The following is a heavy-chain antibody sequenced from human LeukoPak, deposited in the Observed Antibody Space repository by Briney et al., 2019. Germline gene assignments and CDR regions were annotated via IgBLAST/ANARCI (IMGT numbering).Heavy chain of an antibody. V-gene: IGHV3-7*01. CDR2: IRQDGSEK. D-gene: IGHD2-2*01. CDR1: GFTFSSYW. Sequence: GGSLRLSCAASGFTFSSYWMSWVRQAPGKGLEWVANIRQDGSEKYYVDSVKGRFTISRDNAKNSLYLQMNSLRAEDTAVYYCSRDDCSSISCYHNWFDPRGQGTLVTVSS. J-gene: IGHJ5*02. CDR3: SRDDCSSISCYHNWFDP.